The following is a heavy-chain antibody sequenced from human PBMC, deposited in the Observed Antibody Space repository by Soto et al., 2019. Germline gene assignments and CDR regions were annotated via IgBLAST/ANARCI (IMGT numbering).Heavy chain of an antibody. CDR2: IIPFFKAT. V-gene: IGHV1-69*13. J-gene: IGHJ6*02. D-gene: IGHD3-22*01. CDR3: ASYVPLNYYDSTYYYYAMDL. Sequence: SVQVSCNACGSTFSIHAISWLGQAAGQGRAWMGGIIPFFKATNYAPEFQGRGTITAADSTSTAYMDLSSLRSEDTAVYYCASYVPLNYYDSTYYYYAMDLWGHGTSVTVSS. CDR1: GSTFSIHA.